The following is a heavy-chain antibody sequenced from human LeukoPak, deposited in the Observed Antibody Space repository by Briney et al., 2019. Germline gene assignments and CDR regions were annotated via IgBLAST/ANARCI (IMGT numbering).Heavy chain of an antibody. J-gene: IGHJ6*03. CDR3: ARAYTLLSGYYYYMDV. CDR2: INPNSGGT. Sequence: ASVKVSCKAPGYTFTGYYMHWVRQAPGQGLEWMGWINPNSGGTNYAQKFQGRVTMTRDTSISTAYMELSRLRSDDTAVYYCARAYTLLSGYYYYMDVWGKGTTVTVSS. D-gene: IGHD3-3*01. V-gene: IGHV1-2*02. CDR1: GYTFTGYY.